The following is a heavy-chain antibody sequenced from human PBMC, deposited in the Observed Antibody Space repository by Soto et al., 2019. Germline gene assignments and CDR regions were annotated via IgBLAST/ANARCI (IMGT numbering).Heavy chain of an antibody. CDR2: IYYSGST. Sequence: SETLSLTCTVSGGSVSSGSYYWSWIRQPPGKGLEWIGYIYYSGSTNYNPSLKSRVTISVDTSKNQFSLKLSSVTAADTAVYYCARGDYYDSSGYYWGQGTLVTVSS. J-gene: IGHJ4*02. D-gene: IGHD3-22*01. CDR3: ARGDYYDSSGYY. V-gene: IGHV4-61*01. CDR1: GGSVSSGSYY.